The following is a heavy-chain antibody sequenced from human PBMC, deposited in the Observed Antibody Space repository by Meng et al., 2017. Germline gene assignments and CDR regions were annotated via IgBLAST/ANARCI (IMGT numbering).Heavy chain of an antibody. CDR2: INHSGST. J-gene: IGHJ4*02. D-gene: IGHD5-18*01. V-gene: IGHV4-34*01. CDR1: GGSFSGYY. Sequence: QGQLQQWGVGLLKPSETLSLTCAVYGGSFSGYYWSWIRQPPGKGLEWIGEINHSGSTNYNPSLKSRVTISVDTSKNQFSLKLSSVTAADTAVYYCASSGYSYGYRFDYRGQGTLVTVSS. CDR3: ASSGYSYGYRFDY.